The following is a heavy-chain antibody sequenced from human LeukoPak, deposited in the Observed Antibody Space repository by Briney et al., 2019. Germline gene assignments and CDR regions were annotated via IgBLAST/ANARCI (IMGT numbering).Heavy chain of an antibody. J-gene: IGHJ5*02. CDR3: ARGDISGSNWFDP. CDR2: VYYSGST. CDR1: GGSIISNSYY. Sequence: SETLSLTCTVSGGSIISNSYYWNWIRQPPGRGLEWIGYVYYSGSTNYNPSLKSRVTISVDTSKNQFSLKLSSVTAADTAVYYCARGDISGSNWFDPWGQGTLVTVSS. V-gene: IGHV4-61*01. D-gene: IGHD3-22*01.